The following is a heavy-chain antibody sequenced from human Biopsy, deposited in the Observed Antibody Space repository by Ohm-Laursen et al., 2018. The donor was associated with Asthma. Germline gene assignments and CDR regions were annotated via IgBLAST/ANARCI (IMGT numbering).Heavy chain of an antibody. CDR3: ARRGGVRRYFDY. CDR2: IYYIGST. Sequence: SQTLSLTCTVSGGSISSGGYHWSWVRQPPGKGLEWIGYIYYIGSTYYNPSLKSRVAISLDTSKNQFSLKLSSVTAADTAVYFCARRGGVRRYFDYWGQGTLVTVSS. V-gene: IGHV4-30-4*01. J-gene: IGHJ4*02. D-gene: IGHD3-16*01. CDR1: GGSISSGGYH.